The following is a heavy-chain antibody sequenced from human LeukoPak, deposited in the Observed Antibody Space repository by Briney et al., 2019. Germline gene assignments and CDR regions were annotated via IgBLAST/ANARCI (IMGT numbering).Heavy chain of an antibody. D-gene: IGHD3-16*01. J-gene: IGHJ5*02. CDR3: AREGGPYNWFDP. V-gene: IGHV4-59*12. CDR1: GGSISSYY. Sequence: PSETLSLTCSVSGGSISSYYWSWIRQPPGKGLEWIGYIYYSGSTNYNPSLKSRVTISVDTSKNQFSLKLSSVTAADTAVYYCAREGGPYNWFDPWGQGTLVTVSS. CDR2: IYYSGST.